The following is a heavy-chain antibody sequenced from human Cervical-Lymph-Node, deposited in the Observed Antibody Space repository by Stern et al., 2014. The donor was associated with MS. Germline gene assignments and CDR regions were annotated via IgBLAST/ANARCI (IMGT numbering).Heavy chain of an antibody. J-gene: IGHJ6*02. D-gene: IGHD3-22*01. CDR3: ARAISSGYQGYYYGMDV. CDR2: ILPIFGAP. Sequence: QVQLVQSGAEVKKPGSSVKVSCKASGGTFSSYAISWVRQAPGQGLEWMGKILPIFGAPNYVQKFQDRVTFTADESTGTAYMELSSLRSEDTAVYYCARAISSGYQGYYYGMDVWGQGTTVTVSS. V-gene: IGHV1-69*18. CDR1: GGTFSSYA.